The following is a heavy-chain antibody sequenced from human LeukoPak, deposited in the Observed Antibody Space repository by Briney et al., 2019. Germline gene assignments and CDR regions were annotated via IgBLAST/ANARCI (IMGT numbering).Heavy chain of an antibody. CDR1: GYTFTGYY. J-gene: IGHJ3*02. CDR2: INPNSGGT. Sequence: ASLKVSCKAAGYTFTGYYMHWVRQAPGQGLEWMGWINPNSGGTNYAQKFQGRVTMTRDTSISTAYMELSRLTSDDTAVYYCARDPPIGGADVFDIWGQETMVTVSS. CDR3: ARDPPIGGADVFDI. D-gene: IGHD3-10*01. V-gene: IGHV1-2*02.